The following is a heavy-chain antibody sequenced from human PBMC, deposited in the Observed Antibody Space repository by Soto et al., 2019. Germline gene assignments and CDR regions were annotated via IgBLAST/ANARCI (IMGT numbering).Heavy chain of an antibody. CDR1: GGTFSSYA. CDR3: AREGDHDIVATIGGWFDP. V-gene: IGHV1-69*12. Sequence: QVQLVQSGAEVKKPGSSVKVSCKASGGTFSSYAISWVRQAPGQGLEWMGGIIPIFGTANYAQKSQGRVTITADESTSTDYMELSSLRSEDTAVYYCAREGDHDIVATIGGWFDPWGQGTLVTVSS. J-gene: IGHJ5*02. CDR2: IIPIFGTA. D-gene: IGHD5-12*01.